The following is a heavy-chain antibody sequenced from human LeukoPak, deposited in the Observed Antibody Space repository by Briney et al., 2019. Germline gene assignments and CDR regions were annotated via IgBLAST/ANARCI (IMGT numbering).Heavy chain of an antibody. V-gene: IGHV1-18*01. J-gene: IGHJ4*02. D-gene: IGHD3-9*01. CDR1: GYTFTSYG. Sequence: ASVKVFCKASGYTFTSYGVSWVRHAPGQGLECMGWLSAYNGHTNYAQKLQGRVTMTTDTSTRTADMELRSLRADDTAVYYCTRGVRDILTGSTRYYFDYWGQGTLVTVSS. CDR2: LSAYNGHT. CDR3: TRGVRDILTGSTRYYFDY.